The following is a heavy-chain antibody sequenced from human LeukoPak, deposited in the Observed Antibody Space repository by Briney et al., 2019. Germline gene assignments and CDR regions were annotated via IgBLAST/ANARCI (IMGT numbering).Heavy chain of an antibody. CDR2: ISYDGSNK. CDR3: ARDGLYDSGGYRRYFQH. CDR1: GFTFSSYA. D-gene: IGHD3-22*01. Sequence: GGSLRLSCAAPGFTFSSYAMHWVRQAPGKGLEWVAVISYDGSNKYYADSVKGRFTISRDNSKNTLYLQMNSLRAEDTAVYYCARDGLYDSGGYRRYFQHWGQGTLVTVSS. V-gene: IGHV3-30*04. J-gene: IGHJ1*01.